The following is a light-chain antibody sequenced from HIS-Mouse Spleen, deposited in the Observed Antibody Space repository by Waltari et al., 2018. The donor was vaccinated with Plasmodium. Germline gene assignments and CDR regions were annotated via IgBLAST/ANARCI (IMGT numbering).Light chain of an antibody. Sequence: QSALTQPASVSGSPGQSLTLSCPGTSSDFGSYNLVSWYQQHPGKAPKLMIYEGSKRPSGVSKRFSGSKSGNTASLTISGLQAEDEADYYCCSYAGSSTNWVFGGGTKLTVL. J-gene: IGLJ3*02. CDR2: EGS. CDR1: SSDFGSYNL. CDR3: CSYAGSSTNWV. V-gene: IGLV2-23*01.